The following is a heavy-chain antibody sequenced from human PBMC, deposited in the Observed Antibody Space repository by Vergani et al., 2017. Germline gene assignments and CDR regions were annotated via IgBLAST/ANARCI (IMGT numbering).Heavy chain of an antibody. J-gene: IGHJ5*02. V-gene: IGHV3-74*01. CDR2: MNGDGDTI. CDR1: GFTFNEYW. CDR3: ARARKFRFGVVWENWFDP. D-gene: IGHD3-3*01. Sequence: EVELVESGGGLVQPGGSLRLSCAASGFTFNEYWMHWARQVPGKGLVWVSGMNGDGDTISYADSVKGRFTNSRDNAKNTLFLQMNSLRAEDTAVYYCARARKFRFGVVWENWFDPWGQGTLVTVSS.